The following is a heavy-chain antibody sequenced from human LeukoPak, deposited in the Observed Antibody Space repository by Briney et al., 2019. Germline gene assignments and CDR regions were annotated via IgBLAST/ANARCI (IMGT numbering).Heavy chain of an antibody. Sequence: SETLSLTCTVSGGSISSYYWSWIRQPAGKGLEWIGRIYTSGSTNYNPSLKSRVNMSVDTSKNQFSLKLRTVTAADTAVYYCSRGSLVGEFKDDWGQGTLVTVSS. CDR2: IYTSGST. CDR1: GGSISSYY. D-gene: IGHD2-21*01. V-gene: IGHV4-4*07. J-gene: IGHJ4*02. CDR3: SRGSLVGEFKDD.